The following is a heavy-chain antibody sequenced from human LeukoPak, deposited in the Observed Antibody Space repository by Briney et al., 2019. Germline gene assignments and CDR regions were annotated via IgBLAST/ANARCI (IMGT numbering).Heavy chain of an antibody. D-gene: IGHD3-9*01. CDR2: IPNGGST. V-gene: IGHV4-59*08. Sequence: SETLSLTCTVSGVSISSYYWSWIRQPPGKGLEWVGYIPNGGSTNYNPSLKSRLTISVDTPKSQISLKLTSVSAADTAVYYCARASFDGADYWGQGTLVTVSS. CDR1: GVSISSYY. J-gene: IGHJ4*02. CDR3: ARASFDGADY.